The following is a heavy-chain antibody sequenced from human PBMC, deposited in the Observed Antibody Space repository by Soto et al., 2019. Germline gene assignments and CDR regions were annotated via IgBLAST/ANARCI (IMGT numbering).Heavy chain of an antibody. CDR3: ARGVGIVFKRVNRPYYFDY. CDR2: IYYSGNT. J-gene: IGHJ4*02. Sequence: QVQLQESGPGLVKPSQTLSLTCTVSGGSISSGGYYWSWIRQHPGKGLEWIGYIYYSGNTYYNPSLKSRVTISVDTSKNQFSLKLSSVTAADTAVYYCARGVGIVFKRVNRPYYFDYWGQGTLVTVSS. CDR1: GGSISSGGYY. V-gene: IGHV4-31*03. D-gene: IGHD3-16*02.